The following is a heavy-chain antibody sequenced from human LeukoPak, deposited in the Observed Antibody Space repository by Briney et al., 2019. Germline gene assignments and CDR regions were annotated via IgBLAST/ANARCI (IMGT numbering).Heavy chain of an antibody. V-gene: IGHV1-69*13. D-gene: IGHD3-3*01. CDR3: ASAITIFGVVIHDAFDI. CDR1: GYTFTSYA. J-gene: IGHJ3*02. Sequence: SVKVSCKASGYTFTSYAISWVRQAPGQGLEWMGGIIPIFGTANYAQKFQGRVTITADESTSTAYMELSSLRSEDTAVYYCASAITIFGVVIHDAFDIWGQGTMVTVS. CDR2: IIPIFGTA.